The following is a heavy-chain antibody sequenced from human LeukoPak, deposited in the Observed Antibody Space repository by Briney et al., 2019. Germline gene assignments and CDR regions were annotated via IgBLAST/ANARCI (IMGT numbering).Heavy chain of an antibody. J-gene: IGHJ3*02. CDR3: ARPLIAAAANDAFDI. CDR2: IYPGDSDT. V-gene: IGHV5-51*01. CDR1: GYSFTSYW. Sequence: GESLKISCKGSGYSFTSYWIGWVRQMPGKGLEWMGIIYPGDSDTRYSPSFQGQVTISADKSISTAYLQWSSLKASDTAMYYCARPLIAAAANDAFDIWGQGTMVTVPS. D-gene: IGHD6-13*01.